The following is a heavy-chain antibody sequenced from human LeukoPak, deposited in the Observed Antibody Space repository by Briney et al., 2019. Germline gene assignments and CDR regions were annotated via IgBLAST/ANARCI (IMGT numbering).Heavy chain of an antibody. V-gene: IGHV1-18*04. CDR3: ARDGIGAAGTGDY. CDR2: ISAYNGNT. D-gene: IGHD6-13*01. J-gene: IGHJ4*02. Sequence: ASVKVSCKASGYMFSSYGFSWVRRAPGQGLEWMGWISAYNGNTKYTQGLQGRVTMTTDTATSTAYMELRSLRSDDTAVYYCARDGIGAAGTGDYWGQGTLVTVSS. CDR1: GYMFSSYG.